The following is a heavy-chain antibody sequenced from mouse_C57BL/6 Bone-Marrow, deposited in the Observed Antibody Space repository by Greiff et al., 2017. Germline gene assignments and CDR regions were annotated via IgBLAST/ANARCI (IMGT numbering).Heavy chain of an antibody. CDR1: GYTFTSYW. V-gene: IGHV1-61*01. J-gene: IGHJ2*01. Sequence: VKLMESGAELVRPGSSVKLSCKASGYTFTSYWMDWVKQRPGQGLEWIGNIYPSDSETHYNQKFKDKATLTVDKSSSTAYMQLSSLTSEDSAVXYGARSGTAQPDFDYWGQGTTLTVSS. CDR2: IYPSDSET. CDR3: ARSGTAQPDFDY. D-gene: IGHD3-2*02.